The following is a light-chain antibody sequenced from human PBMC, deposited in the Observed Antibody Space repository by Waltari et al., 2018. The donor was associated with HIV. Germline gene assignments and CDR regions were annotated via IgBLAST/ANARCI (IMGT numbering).Light chain of an antibody. Sequence: SYVLTQPPSITVAPGKTAKITCRGNNLGNRDVHWYQQKPGQAPILVIYDDDDRPSGIPERFSGSNSDNTATLTINRVEVRDEADYYCQVWDSGSDHVFGSGTTVTVL. V-gene: IGLV3-21*01. CDR1: NLGNRD. CDR2: DDD. J-gene: IGLJ1*01. CDR3: QVWDSGSDHV.